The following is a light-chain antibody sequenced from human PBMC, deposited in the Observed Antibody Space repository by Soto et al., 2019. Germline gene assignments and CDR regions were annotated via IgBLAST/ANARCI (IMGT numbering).Light chain of an antibody. Sequence: QSALTQPASVSGSPGQSITISCTGTSSNVGSYNLVSWYQHYPGKAPKLMLYEGNKRPSGVSYRFSGSKSGNTASLTISGLQAEDEADYYCCSYAGTSTVIFGGGTQLTVL. CDR3: CSYAGTSTVI. CDR2: EGN. J-gene: IGLJ7*01. V-gene: IGLV2-23*01. CDR1: SSNVGSYNL.